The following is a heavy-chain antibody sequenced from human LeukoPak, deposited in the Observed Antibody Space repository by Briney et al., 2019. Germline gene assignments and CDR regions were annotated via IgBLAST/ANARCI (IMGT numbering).Heavy chain of an antibody. V-gene: IGHV3-23*01. CDR2: SGSGGST. Sequence: GGSLRLSCAASGFTFSSNAMSWVRQAPGKGLEWVSSSGSGGSTNYADSVKGRFTISRDNSKNTLYLQMNSLRAEDTAVYYCAKFQMVYAIRTWFDPWGQGTLVTVSS. J-gene: IGHJ5*02. CDR1: GFTFSSNA. D-gene: IGHD2-8*01. CDR3: AKFQMVYAIRTWFDP.